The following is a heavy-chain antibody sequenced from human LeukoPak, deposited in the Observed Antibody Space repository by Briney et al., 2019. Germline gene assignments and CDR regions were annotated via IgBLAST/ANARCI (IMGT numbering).Heavy chain of an antibody. Sequence: SVKVSCKASGGTFSSYAISWVRQAPGQGLEWMGGIIPIFGTANYAQKFQGRVTITTDESTSTAYMELSSLRSEDTAVYYCARAGSHRNSGYDYWGQGTLVTVSS. V-gene: IGHV1-69*05. CDR1: GGTFSSYA. D-gene: IGHD5-12*01. J-gene: IGHJ4*02. CDR2: IIPIFGTA. CDR3: ARAGSHRNSGYDY.